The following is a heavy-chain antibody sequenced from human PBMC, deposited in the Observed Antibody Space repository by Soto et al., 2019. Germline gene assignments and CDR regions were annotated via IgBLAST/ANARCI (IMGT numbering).Heavy chain of an antibody. CDR3: SRGECSNPNCSTGYYYDGLDV. V-gene: IGHV3-48*03. CDR2: INTAGSTK. J-gene: IGHJ6*02. D-gene: IGHD2-2*01. Sequence: GGSLRLSCAASGFTFSNFEMHWVRQAPGKGLEWVSYINTAGSTKYYAESVKGRFTISIDNPRNSLFLQMNSLRAEDTAVYYCSRGECSNPNCSTGYYYDGLDVCGRETTVTVSS. CDR1: GFTFSNFE.